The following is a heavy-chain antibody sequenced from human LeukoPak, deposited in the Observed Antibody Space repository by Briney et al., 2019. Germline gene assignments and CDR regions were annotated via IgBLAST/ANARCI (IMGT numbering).Heavy chain of an antibody. V-gene: IGHV4-59*01. CDR1: GGSISSYY. CDR2: IYYSGST. Sequence: SSETLSLTCTVSGGSISSYYWRWIRQPPGKGLEWIGYIYYSGSTNYNPSLKSRVTISVDTSKNQFSLKLSSVTAADTAVYYCARDSFNAFDIWGQGTMVTVSS. J-gene: IGHJ3*02. CDR3: ARDSFNAFDI.